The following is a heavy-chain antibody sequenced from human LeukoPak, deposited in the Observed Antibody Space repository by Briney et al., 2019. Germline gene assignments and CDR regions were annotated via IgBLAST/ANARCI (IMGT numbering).Heavy chain of an antibody. D-gene: IGHD3-9*01. CDR1: GFTFSSYW. CDR3: AGNRILTGYYLFDY. J-gene: IGHJ4*02. Sequence: GGSLRLSCAASGFTFSSYWMSRVRQPPGKGLVWVSRISSDGSNTNYADSVKGRFTISRDNAKNSLYLQMNSLRAEDTAVYYCAGNRILTGYYLFDYWGQGTLVTVSS. V-gene: IGHV3-74*01. CDR2: ISSDGSNT.